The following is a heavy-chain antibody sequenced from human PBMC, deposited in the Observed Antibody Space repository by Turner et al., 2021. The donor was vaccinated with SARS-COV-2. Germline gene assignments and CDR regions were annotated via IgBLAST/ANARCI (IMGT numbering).Heavy chain of an antibody. Sequence: QVQLVESGGGVVQPWRSLRLSCAASGFTFSRYGMHWVRQAPGKGLEWVAVISDDGSNKDYADSVKGRFTISRDNSKNPLYLQMNSLRAEDTAVYYCAKSQGLYCSGGSCYSAVFDYWGQGTLVTVSS. CDR3: AKSQGLYCSGGSCYSAVFDY. V-gene: IGHV3-30*18. D-gene: IGHD2-15*01. CDR2: ISDDGSNK. J-gene: IGHJ4*02. CDR1: GFTFSRYG.